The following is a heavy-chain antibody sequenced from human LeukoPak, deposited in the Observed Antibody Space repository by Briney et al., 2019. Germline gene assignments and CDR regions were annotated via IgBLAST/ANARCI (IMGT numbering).Heavy chain of an antibody. V-gene: IGHV1-2*02. CDR3: ARDVSRSRDF. J-gene: IGHJ4*02. CDR1: GYTFTGYY. CDR2: INPNSGVT. D-gene: IGHD2-8*01. Sequence: GASVKVSCKASGYTFTGYYLHWERQAPGQGLEWMGWINPNSGVTNYAQKFQGRVTLTRDTSITTAYMQLSRLSSDDTAVYYCARDVSRSRDFWGQGTLVTVSS.